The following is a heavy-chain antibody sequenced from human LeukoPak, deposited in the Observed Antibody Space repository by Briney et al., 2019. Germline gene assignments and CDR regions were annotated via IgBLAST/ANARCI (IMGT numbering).Heavy chain of an antibody. CDR3: ARDSCSSTSCYLLDY. CDR2: ISAYNGNT. J-gene: IGHJ4*02. V-gene: IGHV1-18*01. D-gene: IGHD2-2*01. Sequence: ASVKVSCKASGYTFTSYGISWVRQAPGQGLEWMGWISAYNGNTNYAQKLQGRVTMTTDTSTSTAYMELRSLRSDDTAVYYCARDSCSSTSCYLLDYWGQGTLVTVSS. CDR1: GYTFTSYG.